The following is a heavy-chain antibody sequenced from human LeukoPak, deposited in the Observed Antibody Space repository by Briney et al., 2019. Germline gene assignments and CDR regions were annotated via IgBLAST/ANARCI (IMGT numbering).Heavy chain of an antibody. V-gene: IGHV3-33*01. D-gene: IGHD5-12*01. CDR3: ARGPYYSGYDGSDY. CDR2: IWYDGSNK. Sequence: GRSLRLSGAASGFTFSSYGMHWVRQAPGKGLEWVAVIWYDGSNKYYADSVKGRFTISRDNSKNTLYLQMNSLRAEDTAVYYCARGPYYSGYDGSDYWGQGTLVAVSS. J-gene: IGHJ4*02. CDR1: GFTFSSYG.